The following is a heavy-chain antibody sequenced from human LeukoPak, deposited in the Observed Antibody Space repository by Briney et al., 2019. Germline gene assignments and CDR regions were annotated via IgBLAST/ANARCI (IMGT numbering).Heavy chain of an antibody. D-gene: IGHD4/OR15-4a*01. CDR1: GFSLSTSGMC. CDR3: ARTAGANSYYYYMDV. CDR2: VDWDDDK. J-gene: IGHJ6*03. V-gene: IGHV2-70*11. Sequence: SGPALVKPTQTLTLTCTFSGFSLSTSGMCVSWIRQPPGKALEWLARVDWDDDKYYNTYLKTRLTISKDTSKNQVVLTMTNVNTVDTATYYCARTAGANSYYYYMDVWGKGTTVTVSS.